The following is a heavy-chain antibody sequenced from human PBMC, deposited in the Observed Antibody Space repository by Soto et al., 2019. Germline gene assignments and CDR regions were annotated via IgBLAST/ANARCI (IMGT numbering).Heavy chain of an antibody. CDR2: ISGVGGST. CDR3: AKDVGRITIFRAGDAFDR. V-gene: IGHV3-23*01. CDR1: GFTFSRYA. J-gene: IGHJ3*02. D-gene: IGHD3-3*01. Sequence: EVQLLESGGGLVQPGGSLRLSCAASGFTFSRYAMSWVRQAPGKGLEWVSGISGVGGSTYYADSVKGRFTISRDNSKDTRYLQMKSLRGYDTAVDYYAKDVGRITIFRAGDAFDRSGQGTIVTV.